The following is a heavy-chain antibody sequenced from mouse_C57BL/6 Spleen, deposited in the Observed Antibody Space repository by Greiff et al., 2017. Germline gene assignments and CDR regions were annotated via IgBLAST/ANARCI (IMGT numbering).Heavy chain of an antibody. V-gene: IGHV1-69*01. Sequence: VQLQQPGAELVMPGASVKLSCKASGYTFTSYWMHWVKQRPGQGLEWIGEIDPSDSYTNYNQKFKGKSTLTVDKSSSTAYMQLSSLTSEDSAVYYCARGGDGDYWGQGTTLTVSS. J-gene: IGHJ2*01. CDR1: GYTFTSYW. CDR2: IDPSDSYT. D-gene: IGHD3-3*01. CDR3: ARGGDGDY.